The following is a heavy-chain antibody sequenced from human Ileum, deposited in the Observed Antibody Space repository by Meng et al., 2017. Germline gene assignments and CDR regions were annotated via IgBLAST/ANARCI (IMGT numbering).Heavy chain of an antibody. V-gene: IGHV4-4*02. J-gene: IGHJ4*02. Sequence: VQLPEPGPGLLKPSGTLSLTCAVSGGSISTRDWWSWVRQPPGKGLEWIGEIHHSGSTNYNPSLKSRVTISVDKSKNQFSLKLNSVTAADTAVYYCAREWSGSYRHFDYWGQGTLVTVSS. CDR1: GGSISTRDW. D-gene: IGHD1-26*01. CDR3: AREWSGSYRHFDY. CDR2: IHHSGST.